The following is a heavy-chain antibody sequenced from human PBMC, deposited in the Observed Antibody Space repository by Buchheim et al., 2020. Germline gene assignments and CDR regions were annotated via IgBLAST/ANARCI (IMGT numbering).Heavy chain of an antibody. V-gene: IGHV4-39*01. Sequence: QVQLQESGPGLVKPSETLSLTCTVSGGSISSSSYYWGWIRQPPGKGLEWIGSIYYSGSTYYNPSLKSRVTISVDTSKNQFSLKLSSVTAADTAVYYCARSDGEAGTMNDYWGQGTL. CDR3: ARSDGEAGTMNDY. CDR1: GGSISSSSYY. CDR2: IYYSGST. J-gene: IGHJ4*02. D-gene: IGHD1-1*01.